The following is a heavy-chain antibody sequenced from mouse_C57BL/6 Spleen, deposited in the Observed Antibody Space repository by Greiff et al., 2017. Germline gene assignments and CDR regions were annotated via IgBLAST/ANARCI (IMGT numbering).Heavy chain of an antibody. J-gene: IGHJ2*01. CDR1: GYTFTSYW. CDR3: ARHDCGVDY. CDR2: INPSDGGT. Sequence: QVQLQQPGAELVKPGASVKLSCKASGYTFTSYWMHWVKQRPGQGLEWIGMINPSDGGTNYNEKFQSKATLTVDKSSSTAYMQLSSLTSEDSAVYYCARHDCGVDYEGCGTAPTVTS. V-gene: IGHV1-53*01. D-gene: IGHD2-12*01.